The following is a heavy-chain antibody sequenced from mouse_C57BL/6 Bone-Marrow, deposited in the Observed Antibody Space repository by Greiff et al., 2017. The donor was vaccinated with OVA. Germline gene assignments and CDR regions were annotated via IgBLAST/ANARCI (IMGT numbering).Heavy chain of an antibody. CDR1: GFTFSNYW. J-gene: IGHJ2*01. CDR3: SFTEVVANFDY. V-gene: IGHV6-3*01. CDR2: IRLKSDNYAT. D-gene: IGHD1-1*01. Sequence: DVQLQESGGGLVQPGGSMKLSCVASGFTFSNYWMNWVRQSPGKGLEWVAQIRLKSDNYATHYAESVKGRFTISRDASKSRLYLQMNNIRAEDAGVYYCSFTEVVANFDYWGQGTTLTVSS.